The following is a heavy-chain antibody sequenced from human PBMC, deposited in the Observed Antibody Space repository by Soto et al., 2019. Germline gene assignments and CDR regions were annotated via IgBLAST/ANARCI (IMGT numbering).Heavy chain of an antibody. D-gene: IGHD1-26*01. CDR1: GGTFSSYA. Sequence: SVKVSCKASGGTFSSYAISWVRQAPGQGLEWMGGIIPIFGTANYAQKFQGRVTTTADESTSTAYMELSSLRSEDTAVYYCASRVGSAYYYYYGMDVWGQGTTVTVSS. J-gene: IGHJ6*02. CDR3: ASRVGSAYYYYYGMDV. CDR2: IIPIFGTA. V-gene: IGHV1-69*13.